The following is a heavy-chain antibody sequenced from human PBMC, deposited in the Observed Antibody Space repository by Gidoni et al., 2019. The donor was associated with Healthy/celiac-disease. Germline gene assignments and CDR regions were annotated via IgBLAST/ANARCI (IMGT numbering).Heavy chain of an antibody. CDR2: ISSSSSYI. CDR3: ARDGPGYGMDV. Sequence: EVQLVESGGGLVKPGGSLRLSGAASGFTFSSYSMNWVRQAPGKGLECVSSISSSSSYIYYADSVKGRFTISRDNAKNSLYLQMNSLRAEDTAVYYCARDGPGYGMDVWGQGTTVTVSS. J-gene: IGHJ6*02. D-gene: IGHD2-2*01. V-gene: IGHV3-21*01. CDR1: GFTFSSYS.